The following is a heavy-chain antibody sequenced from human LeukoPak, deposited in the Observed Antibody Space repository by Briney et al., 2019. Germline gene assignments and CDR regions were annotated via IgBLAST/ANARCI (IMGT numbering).Heavy chain of an antibody. CDR3: AVSYYDFLPGYSHDAFDI. V-gene: IGHV4-59*01. J-gene: IGHJ3*02. D-gene: IGHD3/OR15-3a*01. Sequence: PSETLSLTCTVSGGSISSYYWSWIRQPPGKGLEWIGYIYYSGSSNYNPSLKSRVTISVDTSKNQFSLKLSSVTAADTAVYYCAVSYYDFLPGYSHDAFDIWGQGTMVTVSS. CDR2: IYYSGSS. CDR1: GGSISSYY.